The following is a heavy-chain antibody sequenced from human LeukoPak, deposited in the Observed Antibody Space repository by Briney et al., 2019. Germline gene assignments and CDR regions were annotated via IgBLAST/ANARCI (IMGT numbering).Heavy chain of an antibody. Sequence: PSETLSLTCAVSGGSISSYYWSWIRQPPGKGLEGIGYIYYSGSTNYNPSLKSRVTISIDTSKNQSSLKLSSVTAADTAVYYWARGYIVASDFDYWGQGTLVTVSS. D-gene: IGHD5-12*01. V-gene: IGHV4-59*01. CDR1: GGSISSYY. CDR2: IYYSGST. J-gene: IGHJ4*02. CDR3: ARGYIVASDFDY.